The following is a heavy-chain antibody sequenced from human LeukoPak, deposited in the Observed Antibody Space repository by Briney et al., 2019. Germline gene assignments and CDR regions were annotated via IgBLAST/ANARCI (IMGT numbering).Heavy chain of an antibody. Sequence: GASVKVSCTASGYIFTGYYMHWVRQAPGQGLEWMGWIDPHSGGTSYAQKFQGRVTMTRDTSISTAYMELGRRRSDDTAVYYCARVKKEVAGGGFAYWGQGTLFTVSP. CDR3: ARVKKEVAGGGFAY. CDR1: GYIFTGYY. V-gene: IGHV1-2*02. CDR2: IDPHSGGT. J-gene: IGHJ4*02. D-gene: IGHD6-19*01.